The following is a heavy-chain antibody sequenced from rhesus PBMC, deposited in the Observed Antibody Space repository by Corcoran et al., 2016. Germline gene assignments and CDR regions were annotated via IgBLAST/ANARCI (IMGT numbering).Heavy chain of an antibody. CDR1: GGSISSNY. V-gene: IGHV4-173*01. CDR2: ISGRGGST. J-gene: IGHJ4*01. Sequence: QLQLQESGPGLVKPSETLSLTCAVSGGSISSNYWSRIRQPPGKGLEWIGRISGRGGSTDYNPSLKSRVTISTDTSKNQFSLKLSSVTAADTAVYYCARERGVAAGLGYWGQGVLVTVSS. CDR3: ARERGVAAGLGY. D-gene: IGHD6-13*01.